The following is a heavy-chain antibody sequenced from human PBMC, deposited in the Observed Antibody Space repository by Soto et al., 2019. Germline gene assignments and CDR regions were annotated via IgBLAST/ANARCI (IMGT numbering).Heavy chain of an antibody. Sequence: PSETLSLTCAVYGGSFSGYYWSWIRQPPGKGLEWIGEINHSGSTNYNPSLKSRVTISVDTSKNQFSLKLSSVTAADTAVYYCASPYGSGSYSKPFQHWGQGTLVTVSS. V-gene: IGHV4-34*01. CDR1: GGSFSGYY. CDR3: ASPYGSGSYSKPFQH. D-gene: IGHD3-10*01. CDR2: INHSGST. J-gene: IGHJ1*01.